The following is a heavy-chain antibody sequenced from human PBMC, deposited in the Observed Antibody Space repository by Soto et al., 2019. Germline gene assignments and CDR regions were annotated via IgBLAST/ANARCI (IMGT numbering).Heavy chain of an antibody. CDR1: GGPISGDYY. CDR3: VREGVVFDRSGYPSRYFDC. J-gene: IGHJ4*02. CDR2: IFYSGST. Sequence: SETLSLTCNVSGGPISGDYYWTWIRQPPGKGLEWIGYIFYSGSTYYNPSLKSRVTMSVDTSKNQFSLRLSSVTAADTAVYYCVREGVVFDRSGYPSRYFDCWGQGILVTVSS. V-gene: IGHV4-30-4*01. D-gene: IGHD3-22*01.